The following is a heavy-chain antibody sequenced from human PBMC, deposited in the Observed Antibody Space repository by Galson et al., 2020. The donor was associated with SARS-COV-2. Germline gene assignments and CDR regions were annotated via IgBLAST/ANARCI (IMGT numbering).Heavy chain of an antibody. J-gene: IGHJ5*02. CDR2: INPNSGDT. CDR1: GYTFSGHY. CDR3: TRGSNSRPCYHCAP. V-gene: IGHV1-2*06. Sequence: ASVKVSCKASGYTFSGHYMHWVRLAPGQGLEWMGRINPNSGDTDVAQKFQGRVTMTTDTSPTTAYMELSRLTSDDTAVYYCTRGSNSRPCYHCAPWGSGTMVTVSS. D-gene: IGHD3-10*01.